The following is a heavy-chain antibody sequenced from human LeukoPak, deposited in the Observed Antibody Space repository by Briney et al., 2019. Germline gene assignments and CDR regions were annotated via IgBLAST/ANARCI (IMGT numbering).Heavy chain of an antibody. D-gene: IGHD5-18*01. CDR2: ISSSSSTI. Sequence: PGGSLRLSCAASGFTFSSYGMSWVRQAPGKGLEWVSYISSSSSTIYYADSVKGRFTISRDNAKNSLYLQMNSLRAEDTAVYYCARDGGERYSYKLDGYYYYMDVWGKGTTVTVSS. J-gene: IGHJ6*03. CDR1: GFTFSSYG. CDR3: ARDGGERYSYKLDGYYYYMDV. V-gene: IGHV3-48*01.